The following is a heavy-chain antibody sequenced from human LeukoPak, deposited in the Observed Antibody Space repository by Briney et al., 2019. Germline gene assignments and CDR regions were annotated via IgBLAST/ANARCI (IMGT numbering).Heavy chain of an antibody. D-gene: IGHD6-19*01. V-gene: IGHV4-59*01. J-gene: IGHJ5*02. CDR2: IYYSGST. CDR3: ARERPRGSGWYTVGGWFDP. Sequence: PSETLSLTCTVSGGSISSYYWSWIRQPPGKGLEWIGYIYYSGSTNYNPSLKSRVTISVDTSKNQFSLKLSSVTAADTAVYYCARERPRGSGWYTVGGWFDPWGQGTLVTVSS. CDR1: GGSISSYY.